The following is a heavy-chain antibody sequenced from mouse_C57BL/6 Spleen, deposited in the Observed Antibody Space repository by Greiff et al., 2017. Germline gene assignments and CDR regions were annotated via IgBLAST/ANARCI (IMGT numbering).Heavy chain of an antibody. Sequence: VKLMESGPGLVQPSQSLSITCTVSGFSLTSYGVHWVRQSPGKGLEWLGVIWRGGSTDYNAAFMSRLSITKDNSKSQVFFKMNSLQADDTAIYYCAKGYDGYQAWFAYWGQGTLVTVSA. CDR2: IWRGGST. J-gene: IGHJ3*01. CDR3: AKGYDGYQAWFAY. V-gene: IGHV2-5*01. D-gene: IGHD2-3*01. CDR1: GFSLTSYG.